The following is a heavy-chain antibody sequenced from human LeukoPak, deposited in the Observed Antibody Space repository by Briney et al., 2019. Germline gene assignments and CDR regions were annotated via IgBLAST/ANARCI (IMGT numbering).Heavy chain of an antibody. CDR3: ARESEYGDYANFDY. Sequence: ASVKVSCKASAYTFTGYHIHWVRQAPGQGLEWMGWMNPNSGDTNYAQKFQGWVTMTRDTSIYTAYMELTRLTSDDTAVYYCARESEYGDYANFDYWGQGTLVTVSS. V-gene: IGHV1-2*04. D-gene: IGHD4-17*01. J-gene: IGHJ4*02. CDR2: MNPNSGDT. CDR1: AYTFTGYH.